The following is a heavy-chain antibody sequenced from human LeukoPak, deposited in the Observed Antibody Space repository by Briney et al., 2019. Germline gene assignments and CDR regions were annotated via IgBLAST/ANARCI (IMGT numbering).Heavy chain of an antibody. CDR3: ARDRAYGSGSYSY. CDR2: IYSGGST. V-gene: IGHV3-53*01. Sequence: GGSLRLSCAASGFTVSSNYMSWVRQAAGKGLEWVSVIYSGGSTYYADSVKGRFTISRDNSKNTLYLQMNSLRAEDTAVYYCARDRAYGSGSYSYWGQGTLVTVSS. CDR1: GFTVSSNY. J-gene: IGHJ4*02. D-gene: IGHD3-10*01.